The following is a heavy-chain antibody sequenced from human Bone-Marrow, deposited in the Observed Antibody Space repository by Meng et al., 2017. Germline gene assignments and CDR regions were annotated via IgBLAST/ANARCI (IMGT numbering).Heavy chain of an antibody. CDR2: ISWNSGSI. Sequence: GGSLRLSCAASGFTFDDYAMHWVRQAPGKGLEWVSGISWNSGSIGYADSVKGRFTISRDNAKNSLYLQMNSLGAEDTALYYCAKQHWNDGYYYYGMDVWGQGTTVTVSS. D-gene: IGHD1-1*01. CDR1: GFTFDDYA. J-gene: IGHJ6*02. V-gene: IGHV3-9*01. CDR3: AKQHWNDGYYYYGMDV.